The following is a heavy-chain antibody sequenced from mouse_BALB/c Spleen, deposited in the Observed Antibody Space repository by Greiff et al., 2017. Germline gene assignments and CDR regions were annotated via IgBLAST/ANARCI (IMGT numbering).Heavy chain of an antibody. CDR1: GFTFSSFG. CDR2: ISSGSSTI. J-gene: IGHJ4*01. CDR3: ARGGYDYDGYYAMDY. Sequence: EVQVVESGGGLVQPGGSRKLSCAASGFTFSSFGMHWVRQAPEKGLEWVAYISSGSSTIYYADTVKGRFTISRDNPKNTLFLQMTSLRSEDTAMYYCARGGYDYDGYYAMDYWGQGTSVTVSS. D-gene: IGHD2-4*01. V-gene: IGHV5-17*02.